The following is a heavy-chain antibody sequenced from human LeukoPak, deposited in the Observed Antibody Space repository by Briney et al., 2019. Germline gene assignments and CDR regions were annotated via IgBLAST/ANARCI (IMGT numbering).Heavy chain of an antibody. D-gene: IGHD2-21*02. CDR3: ARVRLVVTAADY. V-gene: IGHV3-66*01. J-gene: IGHJ4*02. Sequence: GGSLRLSCAASGFTVSSNYMSWVRQAPGKGLEWVSVIYSGGSTYYADSVKGRFTISRDNSKNTLYLQMNSLRAEDTAIYYCARVRLVVTAADYWGQGTLVTVSS. CDR1: GFTVSSNY. CDR2: IYSGGST.